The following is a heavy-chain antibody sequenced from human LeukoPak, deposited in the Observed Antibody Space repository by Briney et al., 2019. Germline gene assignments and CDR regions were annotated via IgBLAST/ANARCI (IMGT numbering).Heavy chain of an antibody. D-gene: IGHD4-17*01. CDR3: AKGPATPATVTSFLDY. CDR2: IRYDGSNK. Sequence: GGSLRLSCAASGFTFSSYGMHWVRQAPGKGLEWVAFIRYDGSNKYYADSVKGRFTISRDNSKNTLYLQMNSLRAEDTAVYYCAKGPATPATVTSFLDYWGQGTLVTVSS. CDR1: GFTFSSYG. V-gene: IGHV3-30*02. J-gene: IGHJ4*02.